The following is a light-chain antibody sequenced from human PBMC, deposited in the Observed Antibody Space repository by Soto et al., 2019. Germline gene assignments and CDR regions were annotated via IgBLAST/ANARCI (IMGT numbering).Light chain of an antibody. J-gene: IGKJ1*01. Sequence: EVVMTQSPATLSVSPGERDTLACRASQSVTSNLAWYQQKPGQAPSLLIYGASTRATGIPARFSGSGSGTEFTLTISSLQSEEFAVYYCQQYKIWWTCGQGPKVEIK. V-gene: IGKV3-15*01. CDR3: QQYKIWWT. CDR2: GAS. CDR1: QSVTSN.